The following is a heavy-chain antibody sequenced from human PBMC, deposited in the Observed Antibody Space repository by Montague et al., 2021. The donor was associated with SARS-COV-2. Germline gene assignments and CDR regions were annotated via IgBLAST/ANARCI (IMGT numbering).Heavy chain of an antibody. CDR1: GDSVSTFGVA. CDR2: TIYTGSAWYN. D-gene: IGHD3-10*01. J-gene: IGHJ4*02. V-gene: IGHV6-1*01. CDR3: ARHSYRTFDF. Sequence: CTISGDSVSTFGVAWDWIRQSPSRGLEWLGMTIYTGSAWYNEYAESVKGRITINPDTPKNQFSLHLTSATPEDTAVYYCARHSYRTFDFWGQGTLVTVSS.